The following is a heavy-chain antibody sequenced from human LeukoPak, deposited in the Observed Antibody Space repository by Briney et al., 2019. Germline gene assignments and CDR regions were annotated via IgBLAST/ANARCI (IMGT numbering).Heavy chain of an antibody. V-gene: IGHV1-46*01. CDR3: ARSPGYCSGGSCYGHNWFDP. CDR2: SNPRGGST. J-gene: IGHJ5*02. CDR1: GDTLTSHY. D-gene: IGHD2-15*01. Sequence: ASVKVSCKASGDTLTSHYIRWVRQAPGQGLEWMGISNPRGGSTSHAQKFQGRVTMTRDTSTSTVYMELSSLRSEDTAVYYCARSPGYCSGGSCYGHNWFDPWGQGTLVTVSS.